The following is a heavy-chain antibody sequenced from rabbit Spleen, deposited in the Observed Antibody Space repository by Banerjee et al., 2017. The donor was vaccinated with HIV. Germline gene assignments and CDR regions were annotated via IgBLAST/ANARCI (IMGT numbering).Heavy chain of an antibody. J-gene: IGHJ3*01. Sequence: QEQLEESGGDLVKPGGSLTLTCTASGFSFSSRHWIHWVRQAPGRGLEWIARINTATGKAVYASWAKGRFTISKTSSTTVTLQMTSLTAADTATYFCARGSAAMTMVITGYYLSLWGQGTLVTVS. V-gene: IGHV1S45*01. CDR2: INTATGKA. CDR3: ARGSAAMTMVITGYYLSL. D-gene: IGHD2-1*01. CDR1: GFSFSSRHW.